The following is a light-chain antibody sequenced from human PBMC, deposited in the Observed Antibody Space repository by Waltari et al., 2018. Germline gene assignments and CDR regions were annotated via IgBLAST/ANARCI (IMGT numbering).Light chain of an antibody. Sequence: DIVITQSPDSLAPSPGHSTTINCNSNQSLLYSYNNKNYLAWYQQKSGQPPKLLISWASTRESGVPDRFSGSGSGTDFTLTISSLQAEDVAAYYCQQYYSSPATFGQGTKLEIK. J-gene: IGKJ2*01. V-gene: IGKV4-1*01. CDR1: QSLLYSYNNKNY. CDR2: WAS. CDR3: QQYYSSPAT.